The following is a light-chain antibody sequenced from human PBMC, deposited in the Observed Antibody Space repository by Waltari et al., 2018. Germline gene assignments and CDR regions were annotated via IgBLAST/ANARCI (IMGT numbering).Light chain of an antibody. CDR2: ADT. Sequence: SYDLTQPPSVSVSPGQTARITCSGVALPKKYVYWYQQKSGQAPVMVIYADTKRLSGIPERFSGSSSGTMATLTITGAQVEDEADYYCQSIDTNNHWVFGGGTKVTVL. CDR1: ALPKKY. CDR3: QSIDTNNHWV. J-gene: IGLJ3*02. V-gene: IGLV3-10*01.